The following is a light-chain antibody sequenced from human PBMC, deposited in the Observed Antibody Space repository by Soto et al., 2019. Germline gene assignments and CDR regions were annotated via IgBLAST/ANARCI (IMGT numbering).Light chain of an antibody. CDR3: QQYDDWPQT. CDR2: GAS. CDR1: QSVSSN. J-gene: IGKJ1*01. V-gene: IGKV3-15*01. Sequence: EIVLTQSPGTLSVSPGETATLSCRASQSVSSNLAWYQQKPGQAPRLLIHGASTRAPGIPARFSGSGSGTDFTLTISSLQSEDFAVYYCQQYDDWPQTFGQGTKVDIK.